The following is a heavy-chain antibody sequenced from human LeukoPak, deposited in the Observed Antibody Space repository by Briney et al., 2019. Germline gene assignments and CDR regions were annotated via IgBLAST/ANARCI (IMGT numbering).Heavy chain of an antibody. CDR2: ISGSGGST. CDR1: GFTFSSYA. V-gene: IGHV3-23*01. Sequence: PGGSLRLSCAASGFTFSSYAMSWVRRAPGKGLEWVSVISGSGGSTYYADSVKGRFTISRDNSKNTLYLQMNSLRAEDTAVYYCAKDPFIAVAGTGTPGYWGQGTLVTVSS. D-gene: IGHD6-19*01. J-gene: IGHJ4*02. CDR3: AKDPFIAVAGTGTPGY.